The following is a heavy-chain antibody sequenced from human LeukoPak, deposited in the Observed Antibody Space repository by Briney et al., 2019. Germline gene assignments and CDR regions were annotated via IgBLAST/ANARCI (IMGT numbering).Heavy chain of an antibody. Sequence: SETLSLTCTVSGGSISSYYWSWIRPPPGKGLEWIGYIYYSGSTNYNPSLKSRVTISVDTSKNQFSLKLSSVTAADTAVYYCASSLIEYYYYGMDVWGQGTTVTVSS. J-gene: IGHJ6*02. CDR2: IYYSGST. CDR1: GGSISSYY. V-gene: IGHV4-59*08. CDR3: ASSLIEYYYYGMDV.